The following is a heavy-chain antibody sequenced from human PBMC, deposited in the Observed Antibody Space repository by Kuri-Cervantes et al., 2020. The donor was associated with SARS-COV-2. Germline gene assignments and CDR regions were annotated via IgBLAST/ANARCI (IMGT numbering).Heavy chain of an antibody. V-gene: IGHV3-21*01. D-gene: IGHD1-26*01. Sequence: GESLKISCAASGFTFSSYSMNWVRQAPGKGLEWVSSISSSSSYIYYADSVKGRFTISRGNAKNSLYLQMNSLRAEDTAVYYCARDVGRSYYPNDAFDIWGQGTMVTVSS. J-gene: IGHJ3*02. CDR1: GFTFSSYS. CDR2: ISSSSSYI. CDR3: ARDVGRSYYPNDAFDI.